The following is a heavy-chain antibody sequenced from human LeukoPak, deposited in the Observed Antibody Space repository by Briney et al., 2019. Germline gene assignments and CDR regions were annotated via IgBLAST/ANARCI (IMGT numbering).Heavy chain of an antibody. D-gene: IGHD3-22*01. V-gene: IGHV1-69*13. CDR2: IIPIFGTA. CDR1: GGTFSSYA. J-gene: IGHJ4*02. Sequence: SVEVSCKASGGTFSSYAISWVRQAPGQGLEWMGGIIPIFGTANYAQKFQGRVTITADESTSTAYMELSSLRSEDTAVYYCARESENMIGPHFDYWGQGTLVTVSS. CDR3: ARESENMIGPHFDY.